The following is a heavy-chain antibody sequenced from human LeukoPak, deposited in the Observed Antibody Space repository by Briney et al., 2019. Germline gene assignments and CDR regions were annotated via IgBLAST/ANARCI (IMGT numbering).Heavy chain of an antibody. CDR3: ARDFDPGLAAAGPYFDY. V-gene: IGHV3-20*04. CDR2: INWNGGST. J-gene: IGHJ4*02. CDR1: GFTFDDYG. D-gene: IGHD6-13*01. Sequence: GGSLRLSRAASGFTFDDYGMSWVRQAPGKGLEWVSGINWNGGSTGYADSVKGRFTISRDNAKNSLYLQMNSLRAEDTALYYCARDFDPGLAAAGPYFDYWGQGTLVTVSS.